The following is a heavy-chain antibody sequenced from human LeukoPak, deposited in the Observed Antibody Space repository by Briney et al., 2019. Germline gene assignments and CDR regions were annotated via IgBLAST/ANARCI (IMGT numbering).Heavy chain of an antibody. CDR3: ARDRRESMDP. CDR2: IYYSGST. D-gene: IGHD6-6*01. CDR1: GGSISSYN. V-gene: IGHV4-59*01. J-gene: IGHJ5*02. Sequence: SETLSLTCTVSGGSISSYNWSWIRQPPGKGLEWIGYIYYSGSTNYNPSLKSRVTISVDTSKNQFSLKLSSVTAADTAVYYCARDRRESMDPWGQGTLVTVSS.